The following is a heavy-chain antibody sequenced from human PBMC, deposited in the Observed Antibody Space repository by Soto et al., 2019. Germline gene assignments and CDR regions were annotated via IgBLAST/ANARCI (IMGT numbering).Heavy chain of an antibody. CDR2: IYYSGST. CDR1: GGSISSSSYY. J-gene: IGHJ4*02. D-gene: IGHD3-10*01. Sequence: SETLSLTCTVSGGSISSSSYYWGWIRQPPGKGLEWIGSIYYSGSTYYNPSLKSRVTISVDTSKNQFSLKLSSVTAADTAVYYCARQIGVRSEKSYFDYWGQGTLVTVSS. CDR3: ARQIGVRSEKSYFDY. V-gene: IGHV4-39*01.